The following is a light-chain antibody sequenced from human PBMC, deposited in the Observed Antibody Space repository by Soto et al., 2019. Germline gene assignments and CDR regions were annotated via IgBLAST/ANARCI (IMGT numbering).Light chain of an antibody. J-gene: IGKJ5*01. V-gene: IGKV3-20*01. CDR2: SAS. CDR1: QSISDT. Sequence: IVLQQSPAGLYLTIGRRATLSCRASQSISDTLAWYQQKPGQAPRLLIYSASSRATGIPDRFSGSGSGTDFTLTISRLEPENFAVLYCQHYDSLPITFGQGTRLEIK. CDR3: QHYDSLPIT.